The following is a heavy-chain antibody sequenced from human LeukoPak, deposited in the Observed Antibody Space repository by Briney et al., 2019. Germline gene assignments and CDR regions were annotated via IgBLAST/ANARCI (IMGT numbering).Heavy chain of an antibody. CDR1: GFTFSSYE. CDR2: ISSSGSTI. V-gene: IGHV3-48*03. CDR3: ASGIVADAFDI. Sequence: GGSLRLSCAASGFTFSSYEMNWVRQAPGKGLEWVPYISSSGSTIYYADSVKGRFTISRDNAKNSLYLQMNSLRAEDTAVYYCASGIVADAFDIWGQGTMVTVSS. D-gene: IGHD3-22*01. J-gene: IGHJ3*02.